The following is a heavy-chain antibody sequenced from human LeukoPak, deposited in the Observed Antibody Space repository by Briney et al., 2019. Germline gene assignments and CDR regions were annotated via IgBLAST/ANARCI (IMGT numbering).Heavy chain of an antibody. CDR2: INWNGGST. J-gene: IGHJ4*02. D-gene: IGHD5-18*01. CDR3: ARARGYSYGTFDY. V-gene: IGHV3-20*04. CDR1: GFTFSSYG. Sequence: GGSLRLSCAASGFTFSSYGMSWVRQAPGKGLEWVSGINWNGGSTGYADSVKGRFTISRDNAKNSLYLQMNSLRAEDTALYYCARARGYSYGTFDYWGQGTLVTVSS.